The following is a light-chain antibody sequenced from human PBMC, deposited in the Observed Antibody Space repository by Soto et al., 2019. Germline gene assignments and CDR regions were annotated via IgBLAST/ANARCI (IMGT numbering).Light chain of an antibody. Sequence: DLQMTQSPSTLSASVGDRVTVTCRASQDVGSFLAWYQQKPGKAPKLLIYLASRLESGVPSRFSGSGSGTEFTLTISGLQPDDFATYFCQQYNSHSFYTFGQGTKLEIK. CDR2: LAS. CDR3: QQYNSHSFYT. CDR1: QDVGSF. J-gene: IGKJ2*01. V-gene: IGKV1-5*03.